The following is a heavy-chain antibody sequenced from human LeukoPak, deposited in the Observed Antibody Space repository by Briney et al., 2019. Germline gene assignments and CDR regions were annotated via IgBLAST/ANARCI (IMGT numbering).Heavy chain of an antibody. CDR1: GYTFTGYY. Sequence: GASVKVSCMASGYTFTGYYMHWVRQAPGQGLEWMGWINPNSGGTSYAQKFQGRVTMTRDTSISTAYMELSRLRSDDTAVYYCARVPGSCSGGSCSHDAFDIWGQGTMVTVSS. J-gene: IGHJ3*02. CDR3: ARVPGSCSGGSCSHDAFDI. V-gene: IGHV1-2*02. CDR2: INPNSGGT. D-gene: IGHD2-15*01.